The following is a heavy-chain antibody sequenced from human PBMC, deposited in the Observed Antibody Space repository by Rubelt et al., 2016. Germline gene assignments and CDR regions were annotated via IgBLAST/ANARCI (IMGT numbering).Heavy chain of an antibody. CDR1: GGSFSGYY. Sequence: QVQLQQWGAGLLKPSETLSLTCAVYGGSFSGYYWSWIRQPPGKGLEWIGEINHSGSTNYNPSLKSRVTISGDTSKNPFSLKLSSVTAADTAVYYCASGSSEWLMDAFDIWGQGTMVAVSS. J-gene: IGHJ3*02. CDR3: ASGSSEWLMDAFDI. D-gene: IGHD6-19*01. V-gene: IGHV4-34*01. CDR2: INHSGST.